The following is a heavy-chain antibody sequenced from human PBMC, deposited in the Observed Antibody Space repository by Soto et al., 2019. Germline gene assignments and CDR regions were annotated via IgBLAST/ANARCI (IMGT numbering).Heavy chain of an antibody. Sequence: SGPPGEPTQTLTLTCTFSGFSLTTRQVGVGWIRQPPGQALEWLAVIYWDNDKRYSPSLERRLAITKDTSKNQVVLTMTNMDPMDTATYYCAHLMITYGGVIADDAFDVWGQGTMVTVSS. J-gene: IGHJ3*01. CDR2: IYWDNDK. CDR1: GFSLTTRQVG. CDR3: AHLMITYGGVIADDAFDV. D-gene: IGHD3-16*02. V-gene: IGHV2-5*02.